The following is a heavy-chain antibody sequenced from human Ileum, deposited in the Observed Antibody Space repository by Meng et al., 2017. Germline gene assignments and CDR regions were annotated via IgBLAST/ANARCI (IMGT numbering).Heavy chain of an antibody. V-gene: IGHV1-2*02. D-gene: IGHD6-19*01. CDR1: GYTFSDYF. J-gene: IGHJ4*02. CDR3: ARDLAGLGGY. CDR2: IDPRTGDT. Sequence: QVPLVESGGEGKRPWGSVTVPCKTFGYTFSDYFMYWVRQAPGQGLEWMGWIDPRTGDTRYTQKLQGRVTMTRDTSISTVYMEVTNLRDDDTAVYYCARDLAGLGGYWGQGTLVTVSS.